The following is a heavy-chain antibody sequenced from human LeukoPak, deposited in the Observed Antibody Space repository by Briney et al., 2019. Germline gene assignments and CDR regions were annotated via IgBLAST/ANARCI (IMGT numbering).Heavy chain of an antibody. Sequence: SETLSLTCNVSGVSVSTSHWTWIRQRPGKGLEWIGCLSYTGKTDYNPSLKSRVSISLGSSNNHFSLKLTSVTAADTAVYYCSEGYFEPFDHWGQGILVTVSS. CDR2: LSYTGKT. V-gene: IGHV4-59*02. J-gene: IGHJ4*02. CDR3: SEGYFEPFDH. D-gene: IGHD2/OR15-2a*01. CDR1: GVSVSTSH.